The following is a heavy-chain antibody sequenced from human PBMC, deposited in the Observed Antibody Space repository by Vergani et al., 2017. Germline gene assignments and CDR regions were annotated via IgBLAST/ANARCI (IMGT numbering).Heavy chain of an antibody. CDR2: VDPEDGQI. V-gene: IGHV1-69-2*01. D-gene: IGHD1-26*01. CDR3: ASLQVSEYRGTAGDY. Sequence: EVQLVQSGAEVKKPGSSMKISCKVSGYTLSDYYIHWVQQAPGKGLEWMGLVDPEDGQIIHAEKFQGRVTMTADTSTNTAYMELRSLRSEDTAVYYCASLQVSEYRGTAGDYWGQGPLVTVSS. CDR1: GYTLSDYY. J-gene: IGHJ4*01.